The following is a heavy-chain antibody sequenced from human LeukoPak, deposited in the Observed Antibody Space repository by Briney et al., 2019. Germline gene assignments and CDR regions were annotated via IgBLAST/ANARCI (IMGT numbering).Heavy chain of an antibody. CDR1: VYTFTGYY. J-gene: IGHJ4*02. CDR2: INPNHGGT. Sequence: ASVKVSCKASVYTFTGYYMHWVRQAPGQGLEWMGWINPNHGGTNYAQKFQGRVNITRDTSISTAFTEPSSLGSDAHAVKYRAEGVNIGVVGAAINLEDCWGQGTLVTVSS. CDR3: AEGVNIGVVGAAINLEDC. V-gene: IGHV1-2*02. D-gene: IGHD2-15*01.